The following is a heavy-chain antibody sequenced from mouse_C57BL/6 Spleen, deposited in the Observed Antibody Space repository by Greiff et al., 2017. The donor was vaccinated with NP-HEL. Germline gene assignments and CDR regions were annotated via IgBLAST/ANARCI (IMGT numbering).Heavy chain of an antibody. CDR1: GYTFTSYW. CDR3: ARSRNLRGFAY. J-gene: IGHJ3*01. CDR2: IYPSDSET. Sequence: VQLQQPGAELVRPGSSVKLSCKASGYTFTSYWMDWVKQRPGQGLEWIGNIYPSDSETHYNQKFKDKATLTVDKSSSTAYMQLSSLTSEDSAVYYCARSRNLRGFAYWGQGTLVTVSA. V-gene: IGHV1-61*01.